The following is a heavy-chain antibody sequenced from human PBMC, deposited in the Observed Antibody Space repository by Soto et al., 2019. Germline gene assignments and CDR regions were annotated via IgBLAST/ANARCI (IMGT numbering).Heavy chain of an antibody. CDR1: GGSFSGYY. J-gene: IGHJ5*02. CDR2: INHSGST. V-gene: IGHV4-34*01. CDR3: ARGPYSSSSWFDP. Sequence: QVQLQQWGAGLLKPSETLSLTCAVYGGSFSGYYWSWIRQPPGKGLEWIGEINHSGSTNYNPSLKSRVNISVDTSKNQFSLKLRSVTAADTAVYYCARGPYSSSSWFDPWGQGTLVTVSS. D-gene: IGHD6-6*01.